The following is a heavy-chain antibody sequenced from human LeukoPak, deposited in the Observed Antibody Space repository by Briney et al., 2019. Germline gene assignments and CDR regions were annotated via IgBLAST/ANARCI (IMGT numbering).Heavy chain of an antibody. Sequence: ASVKVSCKASGYTFTSCGISWVRQAPGQGLEWMGWISAYNGNTNYAQKLQGRVTMTTDTSTSTAYMELRSLRSDDTAVYYCARDQNYYDSSGYYRFDYWGQGTLVTVSS. CDR3: ARDQNYYDSSGYYRFDY. D-gene: IGHD3-22*01. V-gene: IGHV1-18*01. CDR1: GYTFTSCG. CDR2: ISAYNGNT. J-gene: IGHJ4*02.